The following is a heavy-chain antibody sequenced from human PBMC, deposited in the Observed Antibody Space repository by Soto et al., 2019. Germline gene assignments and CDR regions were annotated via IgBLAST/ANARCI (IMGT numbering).Heavy chain of an antibody. Sequence: QVQMVESGGGVVQPGRSLRLSCAASGFSFENYGMHWVRQAPGRGLEWVAIIWYDGSLKYYAAAVKGRFTISRDNSKNTLYLEMNSRRAEDTAVYYCANLWGDGYNLGQDYNGMDVWGQGTTVIVSS. V-gene: IGHV3-33*06. CDR1: GFSFENYG. D-gene: IGHD5-12*01. CDR3: ANLWGDGYNLGQDYNGMDV. CDR2: IWYDGSLK. J-gene: IGHJ6*02.